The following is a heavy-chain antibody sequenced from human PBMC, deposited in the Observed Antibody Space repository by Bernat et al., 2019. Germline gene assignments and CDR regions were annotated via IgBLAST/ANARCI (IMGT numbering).Heavy chain of an antibody. CDR3: ARVSMGIAVETYNWFDP. Sequence: QVQLVESGGGLVKPGGSLRLSCAASGFTFSDYYMCWIRQAPGKGLEWVSYISSSSSYTNYADSVKGRFTISRDNAKNSLYLQMNSLRAEDTAVYYCARVSMGIAVETYNWFDPWGQGTLVTVSS. D-gene: IGHD6-19*01. V-gene: IGHV3-11*06. CDR2: ISSSSSYT. CDR1: GFTFSDYY. J-gene: IGHJ5*02.